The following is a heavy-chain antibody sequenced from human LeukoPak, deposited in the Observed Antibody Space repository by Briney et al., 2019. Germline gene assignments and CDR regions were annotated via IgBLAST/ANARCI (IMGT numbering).Heavy chain of an antibody. D-gene: IGHD3-3*01. J-gene: IGHJ6*03. CDR3: AREINYDFWSGDSTGYYYYYMDV. CDR2: IYYSGST. V-gene: IGHV4-59*12. CDR1: GGSISSYY. Sequence: PSETLSLTCTVSGGSISSYYWSWIRQPPGKGLEWIGYIYYSGSTNYNPSLKSRVTISVDTSKNQFSLKLTSVTAADTAVYYCAREINYDFWSGDSTGYYYYYMDVWGKGTTVTVSS.